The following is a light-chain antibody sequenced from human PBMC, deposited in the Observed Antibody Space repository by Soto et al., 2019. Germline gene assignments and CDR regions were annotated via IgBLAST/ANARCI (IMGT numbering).Light chain of an antibody. V-gene: IGKV1-39*01. J-gene: IGKJ2*01. Sequence: EIQMTQSPSSLSASVGERVTITCRASQSIDSYLNWYQQKPGKAPKLLIYAVSNLQSGVPSRFSGSGSGTDFSLTVSSLQPEDSANYYCQQTYSTPLYTFGQGTKLEIK. CDR2: AVS. CDR1: QSIDSY. CDR3: QQTYSTPLYT.